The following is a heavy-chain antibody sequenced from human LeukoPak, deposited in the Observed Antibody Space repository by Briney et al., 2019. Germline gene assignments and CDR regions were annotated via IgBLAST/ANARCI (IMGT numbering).Heavy chain of an antibody. D-gene: IGHD4-23*01. CDR2: MYPGDSDT. CDR1: GYSFASYW. CDR3: GRHLYGGNSAIDY. Sequence: GESLKISCKGSGYSFASYWIGWVRQMPGKGLEWMGIMYPGDSDTRYSPSFQGQVTISVDRSISTAYLQWSSLKASDTAMYYCGRHLYGGNSAIDYWGQGTLATVSS. J-gene: IGHJ4*02. V-gene: IGHV5-51*01.